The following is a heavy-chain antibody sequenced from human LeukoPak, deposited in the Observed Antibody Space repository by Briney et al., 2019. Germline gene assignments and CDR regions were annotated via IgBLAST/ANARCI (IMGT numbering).Heavy chain of an antibody. CDR2: ISSSSSYI. J-gene: IGHJ4*02. CDR3: ARAYYYDSSGHPAFDY. CDR1: GFTFSSYS. D-gene: IGHD3-22*01. V-gene: IGHV3-21*01. Sequence: GGSLRLSCAASGFTFSSYSMNWVRQAPGKGLEWVSSISSSSSYIYYADSVKGRFTISRDNAKNSLYLQMNSLRAEDTAVYYCARAYYYDSSGHPAFDYWGQGTLVTVSA.